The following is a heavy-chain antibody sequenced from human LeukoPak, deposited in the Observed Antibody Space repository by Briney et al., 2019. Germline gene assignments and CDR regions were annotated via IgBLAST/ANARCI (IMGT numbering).Heavy chain of an antibody. J-gene: IGHJ6*02. CDR1: GYTFTSYG. CDR3: ARDSPPGYYYYYGMDV. V-gene: IGHV1-18*01. CDR2: ISAYNGNT. Sequence: GAPVKVSCKASGYTFTSYGISWVRQAPGQGLEWMGWISAYNGNTNYAQKLQGRVTMTTDTSTSTAYMELRSLRSDDTAVYYCARDSPPGYYYYYGMDVWGQGTTVTVSS.